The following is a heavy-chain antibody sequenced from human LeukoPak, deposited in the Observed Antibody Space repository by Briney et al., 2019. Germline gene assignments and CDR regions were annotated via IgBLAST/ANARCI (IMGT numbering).Heavy chain of an antibody. CDR1: GFTFSSYS. D-gene: IGHD5-12*01. J-gene: IGHJ5*02. CDR2: ISSSSSYI. Sequence: GGSLRLSCAASGFTFSSYSMNWVRQAPGKGLEWVSSISSSSSYIYYADSVKGRFTISRDNAKNSLYLQMNSLRAEDTAVYYCASDSSGYAFDPWGQGTPVTVSS. CDR3: ASDSSGYAFDP. V-gene: IGHV3-21*01.